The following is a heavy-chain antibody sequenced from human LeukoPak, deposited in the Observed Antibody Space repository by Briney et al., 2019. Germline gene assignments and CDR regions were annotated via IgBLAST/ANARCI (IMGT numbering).Heavy chain of an antibody. J-gene: IGHJ4*02. Sequence: EASVKVSCKASGYTFTAYYMHWVRQPPGQGLEWMGWINPNSGGTNYAQKFQGRVTMTRDTSISTAYMELSRLRSDDTAVYYCARDRVVVPAAFDYWGQGTLVTVSS. CDR2: INPNSGGT. V-gene: IGHV1-2*02. CDR3: ARDRVVVPAAFDY. CDR1: GYTFTAYY. D-gene: IGHD2-2*01.